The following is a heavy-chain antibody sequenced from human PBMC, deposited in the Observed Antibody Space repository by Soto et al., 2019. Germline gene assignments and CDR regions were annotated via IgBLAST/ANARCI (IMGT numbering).Heavy chain of an antibody. CDR1: GYTFSSHA. Sequence: ASVKVSCKASGYTFSSHAMHWVRQAPGQGLEWMGWISAYNGNTNYAQKLQGRVTMTTDTSTSTAYMELRSLRSDDTAVYYCARTIVLVPAAIDWFDPWGQGTLVTVSS. V-gene: IGHV1-18*01. CDR2: ISAYNGNT. D-gene: IGHD2-2*01. J-gene: IGHJ5*02. CDR3: ARTIVLVPAAIDWFDP.